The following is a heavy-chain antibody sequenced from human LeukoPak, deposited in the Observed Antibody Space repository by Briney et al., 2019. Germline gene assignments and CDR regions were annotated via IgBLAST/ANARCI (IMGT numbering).Heavy chain of an antibody. J-gene: IGHJ3*02. V-gene: IGHV3-23*01. Sequence: PGGSLRLSCAASGFTFSSDAMSWVRQAPGKGLEWVSAISGSGGSTYYADSVKGRFTISRDNSKNTLYLQMNSLRAEDTAVYYCSKADLRYPFSICGEATMVTVS. CDR2: ISGSGGST. CDR3: SKADLRYPFSI. CDR1: GFTFSSDA. D-gene: IGHD1-14*01.